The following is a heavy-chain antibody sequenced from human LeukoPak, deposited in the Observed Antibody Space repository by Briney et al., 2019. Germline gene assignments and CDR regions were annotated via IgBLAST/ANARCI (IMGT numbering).Heavy chain of an antibody. CDR2: INHSGST. CDR3: ARGGRDIVVVVAAPWAYYFDY. Sequence: SETLSLTCAVYGGSFSGYYWSWIRQPPGKGLEWIGEINHSGSTNYNPSLKSRVTISVDTSKNQFSLKLSSVTAADTAVYYCARGGRDIVVVVAAPWAYYFDYLGQGTLVTVSS. J-gene: IGHJ4*02. CDR1: GGSFSGYY. D-gene: IGHD2-15*01. V-gene: IGHV4-34*01.